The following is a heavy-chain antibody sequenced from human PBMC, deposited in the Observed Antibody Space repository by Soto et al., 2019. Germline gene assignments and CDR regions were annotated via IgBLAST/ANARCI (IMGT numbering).Heavy chain of an antibody. Sequence: PGGSLRLSCAASGFTFSNFGMHWVRQAPGKGLEWVAIIWYDGSDKYYADSVKGRFTISRDNSKNTLYLQMNSLRAEDTAVYHCAFGNFSYYFDYWGQGAPVTVSS. CDR2: IWYDGSDK. CDR1: GFTFSNFG. J-gene: IGHJ4*02. CDR3: AFGNFSYYFDY. V-gene: IGHV3-33*01. D-gene: IGHD1-7*01.